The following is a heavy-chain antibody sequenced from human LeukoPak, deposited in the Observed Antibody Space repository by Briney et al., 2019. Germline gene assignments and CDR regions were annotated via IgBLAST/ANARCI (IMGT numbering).Heavy chain of an antibody. CDR2: IYHSGTT. V-gene: IGHV4-31*03. J-gene: IGHJ2*01. CDR1: GGSISSGGYY. CDR3: ARDPRIAAAGTRPWYFDL. Sequence: SETLSLTCTVSGGSISSGGYYWSWIRQHPGKGLEWIGYIYHSGTTYYNPSLKSRVTISVDTSKNQFSLKLSSVTAADTAVYYCARDPRIAAAGTRPWYFDLWGRGTLVTVSS. D-gene: IGHD6-13*01.